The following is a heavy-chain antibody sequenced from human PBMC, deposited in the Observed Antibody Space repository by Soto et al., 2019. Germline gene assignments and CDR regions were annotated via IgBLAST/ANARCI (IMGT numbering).Heavy chain of an antibody. CDR1: GGSISTYY. Sequence: QVQLQESGPGLVKPSETLSLTCTVSGGSISTYYWSWIRQPPGKGLEWIGYIYYTGSTNYNPSLKSRVTISVDTSKNQFSLKLRSVTAAYTAVYYCARGKEGKYDAFDIWGQGTMVTVSS. CDR3: ARGKEGKYDAFDI. CDR2: IYYTGST. V-gene: IGHV4-59*01. J-gene: IGHJ3*02.